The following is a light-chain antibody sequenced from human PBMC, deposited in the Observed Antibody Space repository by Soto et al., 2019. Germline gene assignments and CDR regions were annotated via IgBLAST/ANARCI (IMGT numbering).Light chain of an antibody. CDR3: QQYGSAPPT. CDR2: EAS. CDR1: QSVSSSY. J-gene: IGKJ1*01. Sequence: EIVLTQSPGTLSLSPGERATLSCRASQSVSSSYVAWYQQKPGQAPRLLLYEASIRAIVISDRFSGSGSETDFTLTISRLELEDFAVYHCQQYGSAPPTFGQGYKVEIK. V-gene: IGKV3-20*01.